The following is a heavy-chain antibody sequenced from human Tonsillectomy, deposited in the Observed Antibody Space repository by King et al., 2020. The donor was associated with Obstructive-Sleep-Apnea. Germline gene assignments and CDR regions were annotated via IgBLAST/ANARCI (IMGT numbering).Heavy chain of an antibody. CDR1: GVTFSSYW. D-gene: IGHD3-3*01. V-gene: IGHV3-74*02. Sequence: VQLVESGGGLVQPGGSLRLSCAASGVTFSSYWMHWVRQAPGKGLVWVSRMNSDVSSTSYADSVKGRFTISRDDAKNTLYLQMNSLRAEEKAVYYCARVQPDYEFWSGYYTHYYFSGMYVCGQGTTVTVSS. J-gene: IGHJ6*01. CDR3: ARVQPDYEFWSGYYTHYYFSGMYV. CDR2: MNSDVSST.